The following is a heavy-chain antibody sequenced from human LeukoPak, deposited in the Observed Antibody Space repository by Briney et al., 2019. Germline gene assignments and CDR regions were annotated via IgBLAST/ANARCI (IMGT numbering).Heavy chain of an antibody. CDR1: GGSISSSSYY. V-gene: IGHV4-39*01. CDR2: IYYSEST. CDR3: ARLWFGELSGGYFDY. J-gene: IGHJ4*02. Sequence: SETLSLTCTVSGGSISSSSYYWGWIRQPPGKGLEWIGSIYYSESTYYNPSLKSRVTISVDTSKNQFSLKLSSVTAADTAVYYCARLWFGELSGGYFDYWGQGTLVTVST. D-gene: IGHD3-10*01.